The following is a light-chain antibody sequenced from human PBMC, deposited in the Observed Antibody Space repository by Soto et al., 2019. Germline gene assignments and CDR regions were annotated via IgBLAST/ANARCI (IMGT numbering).Light chain of an antibody. CDR3: QQYGSSSFT. Sequence: EIVLTQSPGTLSLSPGEGATLSCTASQSVASSYLAWYQQKPGQAPRLIIYGASNRATGTPDRFSGGGSGTDFTLTISRLEPEDFAVYYCQQYGSSSFTFGQGTKLEIK. CDR1: QSVASSY. CDR2: GAS. J-gene: IGKJ2*01. V-gene: IGKV3-20*01.